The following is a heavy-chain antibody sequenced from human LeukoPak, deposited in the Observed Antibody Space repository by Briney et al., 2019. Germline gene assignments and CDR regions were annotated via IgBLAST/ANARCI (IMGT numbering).Heavy chain of an antibody. D-gene: IGHD3-22*01. CDR3: AREPRGGYYEEAFDI. J-gene: IGHJ3*02. Sequence: ASVKVSCKASGYTFTGYYMHWVRQAPGQGLEWMGWINAGNGNTKYSQKFQGRVTITRDTSASTAYMELSSLRSEDTAVYYCAREPRGGYYEEAFDIWGQGTMVTVSP. CDR1: GYTFTGYY. V-gene: IGHV1-3*01. CDR2: INAGNGNT.